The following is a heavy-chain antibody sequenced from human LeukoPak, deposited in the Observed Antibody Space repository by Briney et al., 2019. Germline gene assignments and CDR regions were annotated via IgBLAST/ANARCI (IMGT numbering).Heavy chain of an antibody. CDR1: GFTFSSYG. CDR2: IWYDGSNK. D-gene: IGHD5-12*01. J-gene: IGHJ6*02. V-gene: IGHV3-33*01. Sequence: PGGSLRLSCAASGFTFSSYGMHWVRQAPGKGLEWVAVIWYDGSNKYYADSVKGRFTISRDNSKNTLYLQMNSLRAEDTAVYCCAGVDSGYVNYGMDFWGQGTTVTVSS. CDR3: AGVDSGYVNYGMDF.